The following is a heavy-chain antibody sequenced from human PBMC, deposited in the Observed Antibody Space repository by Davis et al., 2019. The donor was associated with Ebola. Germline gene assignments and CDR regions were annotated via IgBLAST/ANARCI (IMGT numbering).Heavy chain of an antibody. V-gene: IGHV5-51*01. D-gene: IGHD6-13*01. CDR1: GYSFTSYW. CDR3: ARVYSSSWYGFDY. CDR2: IYPGDSDT. J-gene: IGHJ4*02. Sequence: GESLKISCKGSGYSFTSYWIGWVRQLPGKGLEWMGIIYPGDSDTRYSPSFQGQVTISADKSISTAYLQWSSLKASDTAMYYCARVYSSSWYGFDYWGQGTLVTVCS.